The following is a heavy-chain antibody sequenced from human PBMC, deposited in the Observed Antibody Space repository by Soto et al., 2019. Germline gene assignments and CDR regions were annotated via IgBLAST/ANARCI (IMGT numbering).Heavy chain of an antibody. D-gene: IGHD3-10*01. CDR1: GGSFSGYY. CDR3: ARTYGSGSYYLL. CDR2: INHSGST. J-gene: IGHJ4*02. V-gene: IGHV4-34*01. Sequence: SETLSLTCAVYGGSFSGYYWSWIRQPPGKGLEWIGEINHSGSTNYNPSLKSRVTISVDTSKNQFSLKLSSVTAADTAVYYCARTYGSGSYYLLWGQGTLVTVS.